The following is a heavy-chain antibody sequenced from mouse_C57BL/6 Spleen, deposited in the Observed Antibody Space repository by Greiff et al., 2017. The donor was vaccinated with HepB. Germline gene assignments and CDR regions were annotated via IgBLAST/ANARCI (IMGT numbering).Heavy chain of an antibody. CDR1: GFSLTSYG. J-gene: IGHJ1*03. Sequence: VKLQQSGPGLVQPSQSLSITCTVSGFSLTSYGVHWVRQPPGKGLEWLGVIWSGGSTDYNAAFISRLSISKDNSKSQVFFKMNSLQADDTAIYYCAKGITTVVESYWYFDVWGTGTTVTVSS. CDR2: IWSGGST. D-gene: IGHD1-1*01. V-gene: IGHV2-4*01. CDR3: AKGITTVVESYWYFDV.